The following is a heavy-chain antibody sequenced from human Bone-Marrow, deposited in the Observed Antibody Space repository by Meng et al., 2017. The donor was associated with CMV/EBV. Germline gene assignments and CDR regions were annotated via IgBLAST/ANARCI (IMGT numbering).Heavy chain of an antibody. Sequence: ASVKVSCKASGYTFTGYYMHWVRQAPGQGLEWMGWINPNSGGTNYAQKFQGRVTMTRDTSISTAYMELSRLRSDDTAVYYCARVVPASIPHYYYGMAVWGQGTTVTRYS. D-gene: IGHD2-2*01. V-gene: IGHV1-2*02. J-gene: IGHJ6*01. CDR3: ARVVPASIPHYYYGMAV. CDR1: GYTFTGYY. CDR2: INPNSGGT.